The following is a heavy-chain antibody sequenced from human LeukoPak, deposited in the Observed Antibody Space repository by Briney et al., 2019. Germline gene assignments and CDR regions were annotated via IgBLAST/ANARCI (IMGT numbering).Heavy chain of an antibody. J-gene: IGHJ3*02. Sequence: GGSLRLSCAASGFTFSSYWMHWVRQAPGKGLVWVSRINSDGSSTSYADSVRGRFTISRDNAKKPLYMKMNSLRVEDTAVYYCARVYYYDSSGYYYRPDAFDIWGQGTMVTVSS. V-gene: IGHV3-74*01. CDR2: INSDGSST. CDR1: GFTFSSYW. CDR3: ARVYYYDSSGYYYRPDAFDI. D-gene: IGHD3-22*01.